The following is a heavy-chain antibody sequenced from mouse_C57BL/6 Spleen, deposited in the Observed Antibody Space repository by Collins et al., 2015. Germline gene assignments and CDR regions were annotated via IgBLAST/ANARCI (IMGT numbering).Heavy chain of an antibody. CDR1: GYTFTSYW. CDR2: IYPGSGST. Sequence: QVQLQQPGAELVKPGASVKMSCKASGYTFTSYWITWVKQRPGQGLEWIGDIYPGSGSTNYNEKFKSKATLTVDTSSSTAYMQLSSLTSEDSAVYYCATGSSFYWYFDVWGTGTTVTVSS. CDR3: ATGSSFYWYFDV. D-gene: IGHD1-1*01. V-gene: IGHV1-55*01. J-gene: IGHJ1*03.